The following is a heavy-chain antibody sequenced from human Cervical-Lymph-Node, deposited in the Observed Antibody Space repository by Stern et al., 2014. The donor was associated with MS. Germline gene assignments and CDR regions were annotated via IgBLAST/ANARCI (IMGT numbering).Heavy chain of an antibody. D-gene: IGHD7-27*01. Sequence: EDQLVESGGGPVKPGESLRLSCAASGFSFTAYSMTWVRQAPGQGLEWVSSISSDHASIHYADSVRGRFTISRDNAKNSVYLQMNSLRDEDTAVYYCAPALTGNLPNFDYGGQGTLVTVSS. J-gene: IGHJ4*02. CDR2: ISSDHASI. V-gene: IGHV3-21*01. CDR1: GFSFTAYS. CDR3: APALTGNLPNFDY.